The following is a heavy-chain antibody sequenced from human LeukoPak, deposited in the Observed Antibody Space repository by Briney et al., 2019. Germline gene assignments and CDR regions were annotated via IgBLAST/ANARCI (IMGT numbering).Heavy chain of an antibody. Sequence: SETLSLTCTVSGGSISSGSYYWSWIRQPAGKGLEWIGRIYTSGSTNYNPFLKSRVTISVDTSKNQFSLKLSSVTAADTAVYYCARDGRSGYDFVYWGQGTLVTVSS. J-gene: IGHJ4*02. CDR1: GGSISSGSYY. V-gene: IGHV4-61*02. CDR3: ARDGRSGYDFVY. CDR2: IYTSGST. D-gene: IGHD5-12*01.